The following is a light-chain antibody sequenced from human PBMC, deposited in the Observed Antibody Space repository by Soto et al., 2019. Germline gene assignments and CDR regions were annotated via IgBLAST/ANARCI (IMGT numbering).Light chain of an antibody. CDR3: QQYATSPPT. J-gene: IGKJ4*01. Sequence: EIVLTQSPGTLSLSPGERATLSCRASQSVSRSYLAWYQQKLGQPPRLLIYGASNRATGIPDRFSGSGSGTVFTRTSGRMEPEDFAVYYCQQYATSPPTVGGGTKVEI. CDR2: GAS. CDR1: QSVSRSY. V-gene: IGKV3-20*01.